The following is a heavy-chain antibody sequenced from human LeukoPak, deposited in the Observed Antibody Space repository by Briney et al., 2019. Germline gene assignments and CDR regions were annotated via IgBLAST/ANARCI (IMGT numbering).Heavy chain of an antibody. CDR2: ISYDGSNK. CDR3: AKDTYSGSYPGYYYYMDV. J-gene: IGHJ6*03. CDR1: GFTFSSYG. D-gene: IGHD1-26*01. Sequence: GGFLRLSCAASGFTFSSYGMHWVRQAPGKGLEWVAVISYDGSNKYYADSVKGRFTISRDNSKNTLYLQMNSLRAEDTAVYYCAKDTYSGSYPGYYYYMDVWGKGTTVTVSS. V-gene: IGHV3-30*18.